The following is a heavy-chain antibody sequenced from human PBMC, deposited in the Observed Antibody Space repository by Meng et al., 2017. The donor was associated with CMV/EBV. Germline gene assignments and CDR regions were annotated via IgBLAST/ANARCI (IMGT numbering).Heavy chain of an antibody. V-gene: IGHV4-30-4*08. CDR2: IYYSGTT. D-gene: IGHD3-22*01. CDR1: GGSISSGDYY. Sequence: QVQVQEPGPGLVKPSQNLSLTCSVSGGSISSGDYYWSWIRQPPGKGLEWIGYIYYSGTTYYNPSLESRVTISVDTSKNQFSLNLSSVTAADTAVYYCARLSGSGTTSTGYHYAFDSWGQGTLVTVSS. CDR3: ARLSGSGTTSTGYHYAFDS. J-gene: IGHJ4*02.